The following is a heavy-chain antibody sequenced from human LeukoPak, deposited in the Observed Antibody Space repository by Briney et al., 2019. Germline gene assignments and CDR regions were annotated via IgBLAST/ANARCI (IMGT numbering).Heavy chain of an antibody. CDR2: IYSGGST. Sequence: PGGSLRLSCAASGFTVSSNYMSWVRQAPGKGLEWVSVIYSGGSTYYADSVKGRFTISRDNSKNTLYLQMNSLRAEDTAVYYCAGEVWQQLVPGAAFGIWGQGTMVAVSS. CDR3: AGEVWQQLVPGAAFGI. J-gene: IGHJ3*02. CDR1: GFTVSSNY. D-gene: IGHD6-13*01. V-gene: IGHV3-53*01.